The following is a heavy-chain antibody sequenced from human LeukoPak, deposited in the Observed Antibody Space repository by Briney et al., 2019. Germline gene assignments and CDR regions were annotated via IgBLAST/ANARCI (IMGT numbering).Heavy chain of an antibody. V-gene: IGHV3-23*01. D-gene: IGHD5-12*01. Sequence: GGSLRLSCAASGFAFSSYVMSWVRQAPGKGLEWVSAISGSGGSTYYADSVKGRFTISRDNSKNTLSLQMNSLRAEDTAVYYCAKEGWLRLFDYWGQGTLVTVSS. CDR2: ISGSGGST. CDR1: GFAFSSYV. CDR3: AKEGWLRLFDY. J-gene: IGHJ4*02.